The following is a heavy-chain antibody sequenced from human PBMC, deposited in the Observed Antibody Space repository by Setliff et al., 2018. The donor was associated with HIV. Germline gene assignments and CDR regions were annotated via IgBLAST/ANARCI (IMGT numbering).Heavy chain of an antibody. D-gene: IGHD3-10*01. CDR3: TRRLIDTYYYESGTYPSMDV. Sequence: GESLNISCAASGFTFSGSAIHWVRQAPGKGLEWVGRIRSKDNSYATTYPASLKGRFTISRDDSKNTAYLQMYSLKTEDTAVYYCTRRLIDTYYYESGTYPSMDVWGKGTTVTVAS. V-gene: IGHV3-73*01. CDR2: IRSKDNSYAT. CDR1: GFTFSGSA. J-gene: IGHJ6*03.